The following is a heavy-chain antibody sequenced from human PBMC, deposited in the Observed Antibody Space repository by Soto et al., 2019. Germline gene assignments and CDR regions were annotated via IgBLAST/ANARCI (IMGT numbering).Heavy chain of an antibody. CDR3: ASCYRGSGPFFFDF. J-gene: IGHJ4*02. CDR2: INQDGGVT. Sequence: GGSLRLSCVASGFTFISSFMGWIRQAPGKGLEWVANINQDGGVTYYVESVEGRFTISRDNTKDSLYLQMSSLRCEVTASEYCASCYRGSGPFFFDFWGQGTPVTVSS. CDR1: GFTFISSF. D-gene: IGHD6-19*01. V-gene: IGHV3-7*03.